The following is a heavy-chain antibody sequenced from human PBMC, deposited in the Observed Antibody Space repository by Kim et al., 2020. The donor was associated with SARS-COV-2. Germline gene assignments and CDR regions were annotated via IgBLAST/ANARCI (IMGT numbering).Heavy chain of an antibody. CDR2: SNWSSGRV. Sequence: GGSLRLSCAASGCNFDDYTMNWVRQVPGKGLEWVSASNWSSGRVLYADSVKGRFTISRDNANNTLFLQRNSLRVEDTAFYHCAKETSLNYFDAWGRGTLVPVS. D-gene: IGHD3-9*01. CDR1: GCNFDDYT. CDR3: AKETSLNYFDA. V-gene: IGHV3-20*01. J-gene: IGHJ4*02.